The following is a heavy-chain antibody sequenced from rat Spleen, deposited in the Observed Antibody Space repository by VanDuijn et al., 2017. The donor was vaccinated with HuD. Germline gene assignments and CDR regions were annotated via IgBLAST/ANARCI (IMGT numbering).Heavy chain of an antibody. J-gene: IGHJ1*01. CDR3: TRRYPLTGYWYFDF. Sequence: EVQLVESDGGLVQPGRSLKLSCAASGFTFSDYNMAWVRQAPKKGLEWVATISYEGSSTYYGDSVKGRFTISRDNAKSTLYLQMNSLRSEDTATYYCTRRYPLTGYWYFDFWGPGTMVTVSS. CDR1: GFTFSDYN. D-gene: IGHD3-8*01. V-gene: IGHV5-22*01. CDR2: ISYEGSST.